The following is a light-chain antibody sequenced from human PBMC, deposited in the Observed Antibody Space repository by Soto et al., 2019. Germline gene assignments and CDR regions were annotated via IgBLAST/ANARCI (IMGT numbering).Light chain of an antibody. CDR1: FSDVGGYDY. Sequence: QSALTQPASVSGSPGQSIAISCTGTFSDVGGYDYVSWYQQHPDKAPKLMIYEVTKRPSGVSNRFSGSKSGNKASLTISGLQPEDEADYYCSSHTSGSTRVFGSGTKLTVL. V-gene: IGLV2-14*01. CDR3: SSHTSGSTRV. J-gene: IGLJ1*01. CDR2: EVT.